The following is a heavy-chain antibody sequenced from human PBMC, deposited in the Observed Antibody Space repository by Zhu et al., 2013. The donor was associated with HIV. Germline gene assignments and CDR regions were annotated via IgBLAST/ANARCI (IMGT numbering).Heavy chain of an antibody. D-gene: IGHD6-13*01. Sequence: EVQLVESGGGLVQPGRSLRLSCTASGFTFGDYAMSWFRQAPGKGLEWVGFIRSKAYGGTTEYAASVKGRFTISRDDSKSIAYLQMNSLKTEDTAVYYCTRGGWMGYSSSWYPYYFDYWGQGTLVTVSS. CDR2: IRSKAYGGTT. J-gene: IGHJ4*02. CDR3: TRGGWMGYSSSWYPYYFDY. V-gene: IGHV3-49*03. CDR1: GFTFGDYA.